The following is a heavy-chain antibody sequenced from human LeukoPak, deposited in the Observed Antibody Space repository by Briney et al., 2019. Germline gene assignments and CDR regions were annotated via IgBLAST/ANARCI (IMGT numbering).Heavy chain of an antibody. CDR2: ISGSGGST. CDR3: ARDRKVPAAWSSLPYYYYYYGMDV. CDR1: GFTFSNYA. J-gene: IGHJ6*02. D-gene: IGHD2-2*01. V-gene: IGHV3-23*01. Sequence: PGGSLRHSCAASGFTFSNYAMSWVRQAPGKGLEWVSGISGSGGSTYYADSVKGRFTISRDNSKNTLYLQMNSLRAEDTAVYYCARDRKVPAAWSSLPYYYYYYGMDVWGQGTTVTVSS.